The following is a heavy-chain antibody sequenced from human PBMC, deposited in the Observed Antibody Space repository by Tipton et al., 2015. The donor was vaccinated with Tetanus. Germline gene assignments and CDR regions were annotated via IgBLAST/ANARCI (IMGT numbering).Heavy chain of an antibody. J-gene: IGHJ6*02. V-gene: IGHV4-59*01. CDR3: ASGKNWNYNMDV. CDR1: GGSISSYY. Sequence: LRLSCTVSGGSISSYYWSWIRQPPGKGLEWIGYIYYSGSTNYNPSLKSRVTISVDTSKNQFSLKLSSVTAADTAVYYCASGKNWNYNMDVWGQGTTVTVSS. D-gene: IGHD1-1*01. CDR2: IYYSGST.